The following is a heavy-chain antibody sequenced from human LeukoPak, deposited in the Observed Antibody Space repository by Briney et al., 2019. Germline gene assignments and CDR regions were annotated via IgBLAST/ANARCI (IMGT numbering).Heavy chain of an antibody. CDR3: ARDRTRTGYSSGWYHDY. V-gene: IGHV1-2*02. J-gene: IGHJ4*02. CDR1: GYTFTGYY. CDR2: INPNSGDT. Sequence: GASVNVSCKASGYTFTGYYMHWVRQAPGQGLEWMGWINPNSGDTNYAHNFQGRVTMTRDTSISTAYMKLSRLRSDDTAVYYCARDRTRTGYSSGWYHDYWGQGTLVTVSS. D-gene: IGHD6-19*01.